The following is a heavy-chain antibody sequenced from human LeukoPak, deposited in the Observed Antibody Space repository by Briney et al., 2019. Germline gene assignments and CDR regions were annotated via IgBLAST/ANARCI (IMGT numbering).Heavy chain of an antibody. V-gene: IGHV1-69*05. CDR2: IIPIFGTA. J-gene: IGHJ4*02. CDR1: GGTFSSYA. CDR3: ATRPRPPYYDSSGYSV. Sequence: GASVKVSCKASGGTFSSYAISWVRQAPGQGLECMGRIIPIFGTANYAQKFQGRVTITTDESTSTAYMELSSLRSEDTAVYYCATRPRPPYYDSSGYSVWGQGTLVTVSS. D-gene: IGHD3-22*01.